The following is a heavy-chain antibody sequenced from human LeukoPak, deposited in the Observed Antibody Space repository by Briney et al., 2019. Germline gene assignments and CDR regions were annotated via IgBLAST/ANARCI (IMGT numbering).Heavy chain of an antibody. CDR3: ARGGPIAAAGNSFRAFDI. D-gene: IGHD6-13*01. CDR2: IYPGDSDT. V-gene: IGHV5-51*01. Sequence: GESLKISCKGSGYSFTSCWIGWVRQMPGKGLEWMGIIYPGDSDTRYSPSFQGQVTISADKSISTAYLQWSSLKASDTAMYYCARGGPIAAAGNSFRAFDIWGQGTMVTVSS. J-gene: IGHJ3*02. CDR1: GYSFTSCW.